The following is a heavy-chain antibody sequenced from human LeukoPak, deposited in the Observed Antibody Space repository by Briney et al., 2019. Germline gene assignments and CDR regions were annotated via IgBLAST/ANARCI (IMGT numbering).Heavy chain of an antibody. CDR1: GYSFTSYW. V-gene: IGHV5-51*01. CDR2: IYPGDSDT. J-gene: IGHJ4*02. Sequence: GESLKISCKGSGYSFTSYWIGWVRQMPGKGLEWMGIIYPGDSDTRYSPSFQGQVTISADKSISTAYLQWSSLKASDTAMYYCAALYGSGSYYPYYFDYWGQETLVTVSS. CDR3: AALYGSGSYYPYYFDY. D-gene: IGHD3-10*01.